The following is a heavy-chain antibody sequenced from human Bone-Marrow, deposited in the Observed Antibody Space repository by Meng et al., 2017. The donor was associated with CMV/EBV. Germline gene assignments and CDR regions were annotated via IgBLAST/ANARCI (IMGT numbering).Heavy chain of an antibody. CDR1: GFTFSSYG. V-gene: IGHV3-30*02. CDR3: AKDGGLYDSSGYHDY. D-gene: IGHD3-22*01. CDR2: IRYDGSNK. J-gene: IGHJ4*02. Sequence: GESLKISCAASGFTFSSYGMHWVRQAPGKGLEWVAFIRYDGSNKYYADSVKGRFTISRDNSKNTLYLQMNSLRAEDTAVYYCAKDGGLYDSSGYHDYWGQRTLVTVSS.